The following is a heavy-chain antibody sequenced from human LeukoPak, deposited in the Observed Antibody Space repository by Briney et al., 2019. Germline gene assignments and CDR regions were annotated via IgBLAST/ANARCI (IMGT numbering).Heavy chain of an antibody. CDR1: GYTFTSYD. D-gene: IGHD3-22*01. V-gene: IGHV1-8*01. CDR2: MNPNSGNT. CDR3: ARVRLPMIVVVTDPDFDY. J-gene: IGHJ4*02. Sequence: ASVKVSCKASGYTFTSYDINWVRQATGQGLEWMGWMNPNSGNTGYAQKFQGRVTMTRNTSISTAYMELSSLRSEDTAVYYCARVRLPMIVVVTDPDFDYWGQGTLVTVSS.